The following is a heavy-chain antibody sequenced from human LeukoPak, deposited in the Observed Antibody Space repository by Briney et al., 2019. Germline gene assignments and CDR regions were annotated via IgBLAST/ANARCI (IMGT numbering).Heavy chain of an antibody. J-gene: IGHJ6*02. CDR3: AREDPRTKVPEGMDV. Sequence: SETLSLTCTVSGGSISHYYWRWIRQPPGERLEWSGYIYYSGTTNYNPSLKSRVTLSVDTSKNQFSLKLNSMTAADTAVYYCAREDPRTKVPEGMDVWGQGTTVTVSS. V-gene: IGHV4-59*01. D-gene: IGHD4/OR15-4a*01. CDR2: IYYSGTT. CDR1: GGSISHYY.